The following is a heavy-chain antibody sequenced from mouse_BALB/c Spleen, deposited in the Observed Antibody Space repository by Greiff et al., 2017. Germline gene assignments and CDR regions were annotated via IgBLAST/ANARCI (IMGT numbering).Heavy chain of an antibody. CDR3: ASMITSAMDY. CDR1: GYSITSGYY. J-gene: IGHJ4*01. V-gene: IGHV3-6*02. Sequence: EVQLQESGPGLVKPSQSLSLTCSVTGYSITSGYYWNWIRQFPGNKLEWMGYISYDGSNNYNPSLKNRISITRDTSKNQFFLKLNSVTTEDTATYYCASMITSAMDYWGQGTSVTVSS. D-gene: IGHD2-4*01. CDR2: ISYDGSN.